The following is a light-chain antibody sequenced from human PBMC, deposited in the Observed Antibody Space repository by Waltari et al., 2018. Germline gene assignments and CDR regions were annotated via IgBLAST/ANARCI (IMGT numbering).Light chain of an antibody. CDR3: QHYNGYPIT. CDR1: PSLNSW. CDR2: KAS. J-gene: IGKJ4*01. V-gene: IGKV1-5*03. Sequence: DIQMTQSPSTLSASVGDRVPIPCRASPSLNSWLAWYQHKPGKAPKLLIYKASNLESWVPSRFSGSGSGTEFTLTISSLQPDDVATYYCQHYNGYPITYGGGTKVELK.